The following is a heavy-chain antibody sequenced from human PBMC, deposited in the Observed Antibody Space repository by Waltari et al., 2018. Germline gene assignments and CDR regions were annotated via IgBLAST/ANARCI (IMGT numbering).Heavy chain of an antibody. CDR2: INHSGST. D-gene: IGHD6-19*01. J-gene: IGHJ1*01. Sequence: QVQLQQWGAGLLKPSETLSLTCAVYGGSFSGYYWSWIRPPPARGWEWIGEINHSGSTRCSLEQTRGVTVAVDTSKVQFSLKLSAVMAADGAVYDCARGTYGRGWYSKRGDLQNWGKGTMVTVSS. CDR1: GGSFSGYY. V-gene: IGHV4-34*01. CDR3: ARGTYGRGWYSKRGDLQN.